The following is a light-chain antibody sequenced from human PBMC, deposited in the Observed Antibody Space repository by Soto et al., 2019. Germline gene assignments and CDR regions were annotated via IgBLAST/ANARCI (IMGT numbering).Light chain of an antibody. CDR3: HQFGYSPRT. CDR2: ATS. J-gene: IGKJ1*01. CDR1: RTVNSDY. Sequence: EIVLTQSPGTLSLSPGETATLSCRASRTVNSDYLAWFQQRPGQAPRLLIFATSRRATDIPDRFSGSGSGTDFTLAIRRLEPEDFAVYYCHQFGYSPRTFGQGTRWIS. V-gene: IGKV3-20*01.